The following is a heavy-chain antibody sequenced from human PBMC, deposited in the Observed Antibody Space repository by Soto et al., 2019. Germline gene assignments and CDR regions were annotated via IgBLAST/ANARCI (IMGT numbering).Heavy chain of an antibody. V-gene: IGHV3-30-3*01. CDR3: ARAWGANSGGDY. Sequence: QVQLVESGGCVVQPGRSLRLSCAASGFTFSSYAMHWVRQAPGKGLEWVAVISYDGSNKYYADSVKGRFIISRDNSKNTLYLQMNSLRAEDTAVYYCARAWGANSGGDYWGQGTLVTVSS. J-gene: IGHJ4*02. CDR1: GFTFSSYA. D-gene: IGHD3-10*01. CDR2: ISYDGSNK.